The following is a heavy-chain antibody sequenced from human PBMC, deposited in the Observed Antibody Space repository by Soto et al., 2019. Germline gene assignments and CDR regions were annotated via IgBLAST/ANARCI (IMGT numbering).Heavy chain of an antibody. CDR2: IYSGGGT. CDR3: ARESGDYYFYYGMDV. D-gene: IGHD4-17*01. V-gene: IGHV3-66*01. CDR1: GFTVGSNY. J-gene: IGHJ6*02. Sequence: EVPLVESGGGLVQPGGSLRLSCVVSGFTVGSNYMTWVRQAPGKGLEWVSVIYSGGGTYYADSVKGRFTISRDNSKNTLYLQMNSLRAEDTAVYYCARESGDYYFYYGMDVWGQGTTVTVSS.